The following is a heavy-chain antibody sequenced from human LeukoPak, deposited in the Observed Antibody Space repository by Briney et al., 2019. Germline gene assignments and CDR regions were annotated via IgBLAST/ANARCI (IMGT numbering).Heavy chain of an antibody. Sequence: PSETLSLTCTVSGDSSTNSLYNWGWIRQPPGKGLEWIGSIDYGGSTYYNPSLKSRATISIDTSKNQFSLKLSSVTAADTAVYYCARDVEDIRGITMVRGVTWFDPWGQGTLVAVSS. D-gene: IGHD3-10*01. V-gene: IGHV4-39*07. CDR3: ARDVEDIRGITMVRGVTWFDP. CDR1: GDSSTNSLYN. CDR2: IDYGGST. J-gene: IGHJ5*02.